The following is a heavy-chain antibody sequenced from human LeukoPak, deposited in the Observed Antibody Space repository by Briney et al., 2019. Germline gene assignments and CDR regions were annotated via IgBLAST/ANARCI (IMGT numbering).Heavy chain of an antibody. V-gene: IGHV4-34*01. CDR2: INHSGST. J-gene: IGHJ4*02. CDR3: VRRGYSYRY. D-gene: IGHD5-18*01. Sequence: GLEWIREINHSGSTNYNPSLKSRVTISVDTSKNQFSLKLSSVTAADTAVYYCVRRGYSYRYWGQGTLVTVSS.